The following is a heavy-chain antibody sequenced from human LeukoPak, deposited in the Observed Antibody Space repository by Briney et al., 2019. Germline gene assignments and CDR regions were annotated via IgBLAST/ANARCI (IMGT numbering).Heavy chain of an antibody. V-gene: IGHV3-7*01. CDR3: VRDGGVSGYDLLDY. CDR1: GFTFSHYW. D-gene: IGHD5-12*01. Sequence: GGSLRLSCAASGFTFSHYWMTWVRQAPEKGLEWVAQINQDGSEEYYMDSVKDRFTISRDNAKNSVFLQMNSLRAEDTAVYYCVRDGGVSGYDLLDYWGQGTLVTVSS. CDR2: INQDGSEE. J-gene: IGHJ4*02.